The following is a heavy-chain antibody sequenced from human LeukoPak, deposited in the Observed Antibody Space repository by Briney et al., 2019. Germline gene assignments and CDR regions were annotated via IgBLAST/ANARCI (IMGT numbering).Heavy chain of an antibody. J-gene: IGHJ6*03. Sequence: GGSLRLSCAASGFTFSSYSMNWVRQAPGKGLEWVSSISSSSSYIYYAESVKGRFTISRDNAKNSLYLQMNSLRAEDTAVYYCARVYSSSWYSGYLYMDVWGKGTTVTVSS. V-gene: IGHV3-21*01. CDR2: ISSSSSYI. CDR3: ARVYSSSWYSGYLYMDV. D-gene: IGHD6-13*01. CDR1: GFTFSSYS.